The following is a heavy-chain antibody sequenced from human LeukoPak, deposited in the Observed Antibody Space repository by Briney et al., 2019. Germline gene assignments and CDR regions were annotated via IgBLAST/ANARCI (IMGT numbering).Heavy chain of an antibody. Sequence: GGSLTLSCAASGFTFSSYEMNWVRQAPGKGREWVSYISSSGGSKYYADSVKGRFTISRDNAKNSLHLQMNSLGAEDTAVYYCAGIRYFDWLQNGDAFDIWGQGTMVTVSS. D-gene: IGHD3-9*01. CDR3: AGIRYFDWLQNGDAFDI. V-gene: IGHV3-48*03. J-gene: IGHJ3*02. CDR2: ISSSGGSK. CDR1: GFTFSSYE.